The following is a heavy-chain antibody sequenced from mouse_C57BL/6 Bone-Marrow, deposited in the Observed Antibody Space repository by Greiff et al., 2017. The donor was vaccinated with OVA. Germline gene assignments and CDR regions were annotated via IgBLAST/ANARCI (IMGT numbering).Heavy chain of an antibody. CDR3: ARRANWAYWYFDV. Sequence: QVQLQQSGAELVRPGTSVKMSCKASGYTFTNYWIGWAQQRPGHGLEWIGDIYPGGGYTNYNEKFKGKATLTADKSSSTAYMQFSSLTSEDSAIYYCARRANWAYWYFDVWGTGTTVTVSS. V-gene: IGHV1-63*01. CDR1: GYTFTNYW. J-gene: IGHJ1*03. CDR2: IYPGGGYT. D-gene: IGHD4-1*01.